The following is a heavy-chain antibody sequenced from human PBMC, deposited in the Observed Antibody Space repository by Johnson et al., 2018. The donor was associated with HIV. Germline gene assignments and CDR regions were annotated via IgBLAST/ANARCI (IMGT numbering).Heavy chain of an antibody. CDR3: AREGPSERAGFDV. CDR1: GFTFSSNW. Sequence: VQLVESGGGLVQPGGSLRLSCAASGFTFSSNWMHWVRQAPGKGLVWVSRVNGDGSATTYADSVKGRFTISRDSAKNTLYLQMNSLRADDTAVYYCAREGPSERAGFDVWGQGTMVTVSS. CDR2: VNGDGSAT. J-gene: IGHJ3*01. V-gene: IGHV3-74*01.